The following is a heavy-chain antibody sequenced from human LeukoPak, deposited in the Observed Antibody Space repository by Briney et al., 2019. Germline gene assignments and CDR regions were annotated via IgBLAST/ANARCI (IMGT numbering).Heavy chain of an antibody. J-gene: IGHJ4*02. CDR3: AVSGRRQIDY. D-gene: IGHD1-26*01. CDR1: GFTFSSYS. V-gene: IGHV3-48*01. CDR2: ISSSSSTI. Sequence: PGGSLRLSCAASGFTFSSYSMNWVRQAPGKGQEWVSYISSSSSTIYYADSVKGRFTISRDNAKNSLYLQMNSLRAEDTAVYYCAVSGRRQIDYWGQGTLVTVSS.